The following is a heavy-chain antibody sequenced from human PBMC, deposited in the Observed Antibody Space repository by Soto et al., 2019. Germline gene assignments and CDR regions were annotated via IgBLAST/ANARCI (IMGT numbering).Heavy chain of an antibody. CDR3: ERSDGYNLNWFDP. Sequence: QVQLVQSGAEVKKPGASVKVSCKASGYTFTSYDSNWVRQATGQGLEWMGWMNPNSANTGYAQKFQRRLTMTRSTTIRPAYLELGGLGSEETAVYYCERSDGYNLNWFDPWGQGTLVTVSS. CDR2: MNPNSANT. J-gene: IGHJ5*02. V-gene: IGHV1-8*01. CDR1: GYTFTSYD. D-gene: IGHD2-21*01.